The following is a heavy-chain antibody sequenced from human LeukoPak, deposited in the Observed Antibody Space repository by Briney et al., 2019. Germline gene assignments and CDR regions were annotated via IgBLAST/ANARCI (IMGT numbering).Heavy chain of an antibody. CDR3: ARWFGKTLAGVY. CDR1: GGSITSSAYY. D-gene: IGHD3-10*01. V-gene: IGHV4-39*01. CDR2: IYYTGST. J-gene: IGHJ4*02. Sequence: PSETLSLTCTVSGGSITSSAYYWGWIRQPPWKGLDWIGTIYYTGSTYYNPSLKSRVTISVDTSKNQFSLELSSVTATDTAVYYCARWFGKTLAGVYWGEGTLVTVSS.